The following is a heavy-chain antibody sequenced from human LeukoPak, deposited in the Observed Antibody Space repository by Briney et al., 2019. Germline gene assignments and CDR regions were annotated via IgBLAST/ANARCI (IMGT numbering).Heavy chain of an antibody. D-gene: IGHD3-10*01. J-gene: IGHJ4*02. V-gene: IGHV4-34*01. CDR1: GGSFSGYY. CDR3: ARGLQTPGLYYYGSGSYLSYFDY. CDR2: INHSGST. Sequence: SETLSLTCAVYGGSFSGYYWSWIRQPPGKGLEWIGEINHSGSTNYNPSLKSRVTISVDTSKNQFSLKLSSVTAADTAVYYCARGLQTPGLYYYGSGSYLSYFDYWGQGTLVTVSS.